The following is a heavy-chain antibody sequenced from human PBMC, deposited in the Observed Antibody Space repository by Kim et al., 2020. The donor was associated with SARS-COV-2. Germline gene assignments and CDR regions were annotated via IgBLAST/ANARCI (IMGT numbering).Heavy chain of an antibody. J-gene: IGHJ6*02. D-gene: IGHD5-18*01. CDR1: GYTFTSYY. V-gene: IGHV1-46*01. CDR2: INPSGGST. CDR3: ASLGYSYGHGYYYYGMDV. Sequence: ASVKVSCKASGYTFTSYYMHWVRQAPGQGLEWMGIINPSGGSTSYAQKFQGRVTMTRDTSTSTVYMELSSLRSEDTAVYYCASLGYSYGHGYYYYGMDVWGQGTTVTVSS.